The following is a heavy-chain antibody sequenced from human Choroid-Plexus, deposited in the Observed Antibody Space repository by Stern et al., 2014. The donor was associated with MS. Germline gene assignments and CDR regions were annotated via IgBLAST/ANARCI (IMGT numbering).Heavy chain of an antibody. V-gene: IGHV3-30*18. D-gene: IGHD2/OR15-2a*01. Sequence: VQLVESGGGVVQPGRPLRLSCVASGFTFGSCAMHWVRQAPGKGLEWVGCVSHDAIYKYYADSVKGRFTISRDNSQNTLYMQMSSLRPEDTAVYYCAKDRQYLTYFFDHWGQGSLVTVSS. CDR3: AKDRQYLTYFFDH. CDR1: GFTFGSCA. CDR2: VSHDAIYK. J-gene: IGHJ5*02.